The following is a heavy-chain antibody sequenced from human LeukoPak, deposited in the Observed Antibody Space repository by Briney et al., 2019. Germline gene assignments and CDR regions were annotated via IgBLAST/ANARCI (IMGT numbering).Heavy chain of an antibody. V-gene: IGHV4-38-2*01. CDR2: IYHSRST. CDR3: ARHHYGGKSLDY. J-gene: IGHJ4*02. D-gene: IGHD4-23*01. Sequence: SETLSLTCAVSGYSISSCYYWGWIRQPPGKGLEWIGSIYHSRSTYYNPSLKRRVTISVDTSKNQFSLKLSSVTAADTAVYYCARHHYGGKSLDYWGQGTLVTVSS. CDR1: GYSISSCYY.